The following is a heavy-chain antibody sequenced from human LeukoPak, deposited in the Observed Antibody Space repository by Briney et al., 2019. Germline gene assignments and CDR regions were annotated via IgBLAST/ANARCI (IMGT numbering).Heavy chain of an antibody. D-gene: IGHD4-17*01. CDR3: ANSYGDPLNYFDY. CDR1: GFIFKKYW. CDR2: ISGSGGST. V-gene: IGHV3-23*01. Sequence: GGSLRLSCAASGFIFKKYWMNWVRQAPGKGLEWVSAISGSGGSTYYADSVKGRSTISRDNSKNTLYLQMNSLRAEDTAVYYCANSYGDPLNYFDYWGQGTLVTVSS. J-gene: IGHJ4*02.